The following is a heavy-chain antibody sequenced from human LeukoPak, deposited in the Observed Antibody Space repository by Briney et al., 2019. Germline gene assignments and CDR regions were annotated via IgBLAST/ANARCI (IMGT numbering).Heavy chain of an antibody. CDR2: IWYDGSNK. J-gene: IGHJ4*02. V-gene: IGHV3-33*01. CDR1: GFIFNNYG. Sequence: GGSLRLSCAASGFIFNNYGIHWVRQAPGKGLEWVAVIWYDGSNKYYADSVKGRFTISRDNSKNTVYLQMNSLRAEDTAVYYCARERGYSYGAHCDYRGQGTLVTVSS. CDR3: ARERGYSYGAHCDY. D-gene: IGHD5-18*01.